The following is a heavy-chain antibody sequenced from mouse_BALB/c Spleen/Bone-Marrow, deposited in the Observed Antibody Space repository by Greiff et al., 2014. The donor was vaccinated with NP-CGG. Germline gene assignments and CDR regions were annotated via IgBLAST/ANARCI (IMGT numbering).Heavy chain of an antibody. V-gene: IGHV14-3*02. CDR3: ARGGTTATWYFDV. CDR2: IDPANGNT. D-gene: IGHD1-2*01. Sequence: VQLKESGAELVKPGASVKLSCTASGFNIKDTYMHWVKQRPEQGLEWIGRIDPANGNTKYDPKFQGKAPITADTSSNTAYLQLSSLTSEDTAVYYCARGGTTATWYFDVWGAGTTVTVSS. J-gene: IGHJ1*01. CDR1: GFNIKDTY.